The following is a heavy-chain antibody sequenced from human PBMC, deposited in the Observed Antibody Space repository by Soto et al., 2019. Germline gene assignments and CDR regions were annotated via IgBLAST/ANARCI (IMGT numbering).Heavy chain of an antibody. V-gene: IGHV3-23*01. CDR1: GFTFSSYA. Sequence: GGSLRLSCAASGFTFSSYAMSWVRQAPGKGLEWVSAISGSGGSTYYADSVKGWFTISRDNSKNTLYLQMNSLRAEDTAVYYCAKAYYYDSSGYFDYWGQGTLVTVSS. CDR3: AKAYYYDSSGYFDY. CDR2: ISGSGGST. J-gene: IGHJ4*02. D-gene: IGHD3-22*01.